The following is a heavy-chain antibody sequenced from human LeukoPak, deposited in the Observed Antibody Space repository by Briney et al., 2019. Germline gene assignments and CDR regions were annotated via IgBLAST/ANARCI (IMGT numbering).Heavy chain of an antibody. CDR3: ARARGYSYGSLDY. CDR2: IYYSGNT. V-gene: IGHV4-59*08. D-gene: IGHD5-18*01. Sequence: SETLSLTCTVSGGSISSYYWSWIRQPPGKGLEWIGYIYYSGNTNYNPSLKSRVTISVDTSKNQFSLKLSSVTAADTAVYYCARARGYSYGSLDYWGQGTLVTVSS. CDR1: GGSISSYY. J-gene: IGHJ4*02.